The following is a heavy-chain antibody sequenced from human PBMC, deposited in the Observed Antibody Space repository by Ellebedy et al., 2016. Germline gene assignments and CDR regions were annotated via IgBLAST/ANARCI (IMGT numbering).Heavy chain of an antibody. D-gene: IGHD3-10*01. CDR3: ARQSYSDAFDI. J-gene: IGHJ3*02. CDR2: IYYSGST. CDR1: GGSIRSISYY. Sequence: SETLSLTCTVSGGSIRSISYYWGWIRQPPGKGLEWIGTIYYSGSTYYNPTLKSRVTISVDTSKNQFSLKLSSVTAADTAVYYCARQSYSDAFDIWGHGTMVTVSS. V-gene: IGHV4-39*01.